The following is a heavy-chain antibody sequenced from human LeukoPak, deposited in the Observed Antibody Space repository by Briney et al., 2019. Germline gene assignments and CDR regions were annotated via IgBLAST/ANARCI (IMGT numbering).Heavy chain of an antibody. CDR1: GFTFSSYD. V-gene: IGHV3-30*18. D-gene: IGHD3-16*01. CDR2: KSYDGNDK. CDR3: AKDQYDYVRGEFDY. J-gene: IGHJ4*02. Sequence: GGSLRLSCAASGFTFSSYDMHWVRQAPGKGLEWVAVKSYDGNDKHYADSVKGRFTISRDNSKNTLYLQMNSLRVEDTAVYYCAKDQYDYVRGEFDYWGQGTLVTVSS.